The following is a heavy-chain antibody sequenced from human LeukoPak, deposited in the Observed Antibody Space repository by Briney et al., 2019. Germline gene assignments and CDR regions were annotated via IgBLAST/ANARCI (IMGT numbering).Heavy chain of an antibody. D-gene: IGHD3-3*01. Sequence: KPGGSLRLSCAASGFTVSSNYMSWIRQPPGKGLEWIGEITHSGNTNYNPSLKSRVTISVDTSKNQFSLKLSSVTAADTAVYYCARGVDFWSGYPFDYWGQGTLVTVSS. V-gene: IGHV4-34*01. CDR2: ITHSGNT. CDR1: GFTVSSNY. J-gene: IGHJ4*02. CDR3: ARGVDFWSGYPFDY.